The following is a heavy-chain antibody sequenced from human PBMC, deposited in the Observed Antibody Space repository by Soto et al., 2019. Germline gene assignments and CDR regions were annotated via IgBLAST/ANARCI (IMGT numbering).Heavy chain of an antibody. Sequence: GGSLRLSCVGSGFSLSNYWMHWVRQAPGKGLEWVSRITSDGSAPIYADSVKGRFTISRDNAKNTLYLQMDSLRAEDTAVYYCARPTSLSGNPFDHWGQGTLVTVSS. V-gene: IGHV3-74*01. J-gene: IGHJ4*02. CDR1: GFSLSNYW. D-gene: IGHD3-3*01. CDR2: ITSDGSAP. CDR3: ARPTSLSGNPFDH.